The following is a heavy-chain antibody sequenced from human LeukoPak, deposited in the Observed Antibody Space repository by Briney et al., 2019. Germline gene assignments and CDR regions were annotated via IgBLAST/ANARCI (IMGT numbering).Heavy chain of an antibody. CDR3: ARGLRLHRYFDL. CDR2: IYYSGST. Sequence: SQTLSLTCTVSGGSISSGDYYWSWIRQPPGKGLEWIGYIYYSGSTYYNPPLKSRVTISVDTSKNQFSLKLSSVTAADTAVYYCARGLRLHRYFDLWGRGTLVTVSS. D-gene: IGHD3-16*01. V-gene: IGHV4-30-4*01. CDR1: GGSISSGDYY. J-gene: IGHJ2*01.